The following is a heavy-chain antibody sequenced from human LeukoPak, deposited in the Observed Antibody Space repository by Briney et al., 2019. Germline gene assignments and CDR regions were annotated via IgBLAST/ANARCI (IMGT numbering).Heavy chain of an antibody. CDR1: GYTFTSYY. V-gene: IGHV1-46*01. CDR3: ARGQAAAGIKGAFDI. CDR2: INPSGGST. J-gene: IGHJ3*02. D-gene: IGHD6-13*01. Sequence: ASVKVSCKASGYTFTSYYMHWVRQAPGQGLEWMGIINPSGGSTSYAQKFQGRVTITADESTSTAYMELSSLRSEDTAVYYCARGQAAAGIKGAFDIWGQGTMVTVSS.